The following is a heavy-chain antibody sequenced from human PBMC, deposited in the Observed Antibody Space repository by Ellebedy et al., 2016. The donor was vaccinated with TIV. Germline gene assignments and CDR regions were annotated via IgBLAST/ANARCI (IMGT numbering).Heavy chain of an antibody. Sequence: MPSETLSLTCSVSGGAMKSYYWGWIRQPAGKGLEWIGRIYSTGSSNSNPSLKSRVTMAIDTSRNYFSLKLSSVTAADTAVYYCARSYGSGWLGRSAFDIWGQGTLVTVSS. J-gene: IGHJ3*02. CDR2: IYSTGSS. D-gene: IGHD6-19*01. V-gene: IGHV4-4*07. CDR1: GGAMKSYY. CDR3: ARSYGSGWLGRSAFDI.